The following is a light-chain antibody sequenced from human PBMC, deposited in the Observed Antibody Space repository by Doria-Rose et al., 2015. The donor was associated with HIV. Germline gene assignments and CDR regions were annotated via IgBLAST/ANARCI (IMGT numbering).Light chain of an antibody. CDR1: QSLLYTSKNY. CDR3: QQYYDTPS. V-gene: IGKV4-1*01. CDR2: WAS. J-gene: IGKJ3*01. Sequence: DIQVTQSPESLGMSLGERATLNFKSNQSLLYTSKNYLAWYQQKPGQPPKLLIYWASTRRSGVPARFSGSGSGTDFTLTISSLEAEDVAVYYCQQYYDTPSFGPGTTVDIK.